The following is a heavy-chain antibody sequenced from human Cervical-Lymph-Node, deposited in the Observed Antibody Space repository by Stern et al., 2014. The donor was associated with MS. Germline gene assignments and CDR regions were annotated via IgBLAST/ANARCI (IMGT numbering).Heavy chain of an antibody. J-gene: IGHJ4*02. V-gene: IGHV3-30*18. CDR2: ASFDGRDK. D-gene: IGHD1-26*01. CDR1: GFVFRNYA. Sequence: VQLVESGGGVVQPGRSLRLSCVASGFVFRNYATHWVRQPPGKGLECVPLASFDGRDKYYTDSVKRRFTVTRDNSKNTLYLEMNSLRPEDTAVYYCAKGGSGSYLDWGQGSLVTVSS. CDR3: AKGGSGSYLD.